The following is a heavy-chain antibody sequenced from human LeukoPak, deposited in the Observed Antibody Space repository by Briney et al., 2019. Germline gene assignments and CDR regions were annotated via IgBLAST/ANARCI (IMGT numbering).Heavy chain of an antibody. CDR3: ARSTIPDTAMVPSYYYYYYMDV. CDR1: GDSISSGDYY. V-gene: IGHV4-61*02. J-gene: IGHJ6*03. CDR2: ISSSGST. D-gene: IGHD5-18*01. Sequence: PSQTLSLTCTVSGDSISSGDYYWSWIRQPAGKGLEWIGRISSSGSTNYNPSLKSRVTISVDTSKNQFSLELSSVTAADTAVYYCARSTIPDTAMVPSYYYYYYMDVWGKGTTVTVSS.